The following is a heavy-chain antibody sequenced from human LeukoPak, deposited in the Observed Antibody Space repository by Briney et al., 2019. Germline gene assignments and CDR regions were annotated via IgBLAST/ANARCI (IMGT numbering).Heavy chain of an antibody. V-gene: IGHV3-48*03. CDR1: GFTFSNYD. J-gene: IGHJ4*02. CDR2: ISNSGTTK. Sequence: GGSLSLSCAVSGFTFSNYDMNWGRQAPGKGLEWVLYISNSGTTKYFTDSVKGRFSISRDNAKNSLYLQMNSLRVDDTALYYCVRNWDSWGQGTLVTVSS. D-gene: IGHD7-27*01. CDR3: VRNWDS.